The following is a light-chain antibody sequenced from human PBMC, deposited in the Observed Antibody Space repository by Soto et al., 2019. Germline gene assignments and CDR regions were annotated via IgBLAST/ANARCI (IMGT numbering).Light chain of an antibody. V-gene: IGLV1-40*01. CDR2: VNI. CDR3: QSYDSSLSVI. J-gene: IGLJ2*01. Sequence: QLVLTQPPSVSGAPGQRVTISCTGSSSNIGAGYDVHWYQQLPGTGPKLLIYVNINRPSGVPDRFSASRSDSSASLAITGLQAEDEADYYCQSYDSSLSVIFGGGTKVTVL. CDR1: SSNIGAGYD.